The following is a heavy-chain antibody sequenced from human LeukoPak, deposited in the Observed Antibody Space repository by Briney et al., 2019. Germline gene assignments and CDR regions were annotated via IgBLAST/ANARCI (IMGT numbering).Heavy chain of an antibody. D-gene: IGHD3-10*01. CDR2: INAGNGNT. J-gene: IGHJ4*02. CDR3: AREEISYGSGRTGADY. Sequence: GASVKVSCKASGYTFTSYAMHWVRQAPGQRLEWMGWINAGNGNTKYSQKFQGRVTITRDTSASTAYMELSSLRSEDTAVYYCAREEISYGSGRTGADYWGQGTLVTVSS. CDR1: GYTFTSYA. V-gene: IGHV1-3*01.